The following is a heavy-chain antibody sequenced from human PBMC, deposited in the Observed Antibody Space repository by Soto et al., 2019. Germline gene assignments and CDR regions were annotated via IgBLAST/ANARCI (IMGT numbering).Heavy chain of an antibody. J-gene: IGHJ4*02. CDR2: INTLSSAI. CDR1: GFTFSYYY. Sequence: GGSLRLSCAGSGFTFSYYYMTWIRQSPGKGLEWVSYINTLSSAIYYADSVKGRFTISRDNAKNSLYLQMNSLRAEDTAVYYCARRLQWQLRPLDSWGRGTLVTVSS. D-gene: IGHD6-19*01. CDR3: ARRLQWQLRPLDS. V-gene: IGHV3-11*01.